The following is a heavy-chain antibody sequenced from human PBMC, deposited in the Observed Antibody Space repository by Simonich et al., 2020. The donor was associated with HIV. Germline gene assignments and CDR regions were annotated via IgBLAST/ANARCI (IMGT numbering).Heavy chain of an antibody. Sequence: QVQLQESGPGLVKPSQTLSLTCTVSGGSISSDGYYWSWIRQHPGKGLEWLGYIYYSGNTYYNPSLKGRVTISVDTSKNQFSLKLSSVTAADTAVYYCARVGIRMYAFDIWGQGTMVTVSS. CDR1: GGSISSDGYY. CDR3: ARVGIRMYAFDI. J-gene: IGHJ3*02. D-gene: IGHD1-20*01. CDR2: IYYSGNT. V-gene: IGHV4-31*03.